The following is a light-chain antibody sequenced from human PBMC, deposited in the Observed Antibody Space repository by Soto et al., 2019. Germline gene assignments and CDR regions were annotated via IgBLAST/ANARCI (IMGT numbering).Light chain of an antibody. V-gene: IGKV3-11*01. J-gene: IGKJ4*01. Sequence: EIVLTQSPATLSFSPGERATLPCRASQSVFSYLAWYQHKPGQARRLLIYDASKRATGTPARFSGSGSGTDFTLTISSLEPEDFAVYYCQQRSSWPLTFGGGTKVEIK. CDR2: DAS. CDR1: QSVFSY. CDR3: QQRSSWPLT.